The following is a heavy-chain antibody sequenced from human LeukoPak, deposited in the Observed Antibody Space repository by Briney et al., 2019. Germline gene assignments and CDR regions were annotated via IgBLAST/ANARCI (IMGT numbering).Heavy chain of an antibody. CDR3: ARSQVVPAARFDP. D-gene: IGHD2-2*01. Sequence: SETLSLTCAVYGGSFSGYYWSWIRQPPGKGLEWIGEINHSGSTNYNPSLKSRVTISVDTSKNQFSLKLSSVTAADTAVYYCARSQVVPAARFDPWGQGTLVTASS. V-gene: IGHV4-34*01. J-gene: IGHJ5*02. CDR1: GGSFSGYY. CDR2: INHSGST.